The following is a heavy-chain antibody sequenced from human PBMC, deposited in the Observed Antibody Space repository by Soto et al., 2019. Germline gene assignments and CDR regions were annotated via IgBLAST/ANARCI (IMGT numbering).Heavy chain of an antibody. CDR1: WCSLTSNGVG. Sequence: GXTLVNPTNTLTXNCTVSWCSLTSNGVGVVWIRQRRVKALEWLALIYWDDDKRYIPSLKSSITTTNDTYKNQVVLRMPNMDPLDNATYYCAHSRYSSSSFDYWGQGTLATVSS. D-gene: IGHD6-6*01. CDR3: AHSRYSSSSFDY. J-gene: IGHJ4*02. CDR2: IYWDDDK. V-gene: IGHV2-5*02.